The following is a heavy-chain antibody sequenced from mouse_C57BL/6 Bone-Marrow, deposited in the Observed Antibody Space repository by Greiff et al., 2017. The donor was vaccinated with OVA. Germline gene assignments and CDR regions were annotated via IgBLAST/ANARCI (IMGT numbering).Heavy chain of an antibody. CDR3: ARGRVY. CDR2: VSYDGSN. J-gene: IGHJ4*01. CDR1: GYSITSGYY. V-gene: IGHV3-6*01. Sequence: EVQLQESGPGLVKPSQSLSLTCSVTGYSITSGYYWNWIRQFPGNKLEWMGYVSYDGSNNYNPSLKNRISITRDTSKNQLFLKLNSVTTEDTATYYCARGRVYFGQGTSVTVSS.